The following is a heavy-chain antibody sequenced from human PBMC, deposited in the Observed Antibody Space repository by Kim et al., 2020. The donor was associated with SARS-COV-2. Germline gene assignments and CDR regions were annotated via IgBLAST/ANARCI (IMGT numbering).Heavy chain of an antibody. V-gene: IGHV5-10-1*01. J-gene: IGHJ5*02. CDR3: ARGNFEYSSSSNP. D-gene: IGHD6-6*01. Sequence: YSPSFQGHVTISADKSISTAYLQWSSLKASDTAMYYCARGNFEYSSSSNPWGQGTLVTVSS.